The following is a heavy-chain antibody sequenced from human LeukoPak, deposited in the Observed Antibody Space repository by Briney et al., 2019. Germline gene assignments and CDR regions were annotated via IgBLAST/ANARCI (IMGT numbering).Heavy chain of an antibody. CDR1: GYTFTSYY. J-gene: IGHJ4*02. CDR2: INPSGGST. D-gene: IGHD6-19*01. Sequence: GASVKVSCKASGYTFTSYYMHWVRQAPGQGLEWMGIINPSGGSTSYAQKFQGRVTMTRDTSISTAYMELSSLRSDDTAVYYCARGQQWLEAFDYWGLGTLVTVSS. CDR3: ARGQQWLEAFDY. V-gene: IGHV1-46*01.